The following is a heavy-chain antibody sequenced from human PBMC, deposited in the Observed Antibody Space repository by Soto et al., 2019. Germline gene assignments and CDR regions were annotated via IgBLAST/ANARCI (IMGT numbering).Heavy chain of an antibody. CDR3: AKASWDYDDY. CDR2: ITDSGGTT. V-gene: IGHV3-23*01. CDR1: GFTFSSYA. Sequence: EVQLLESGGGLVQPGGSLRLSCAASGFTFSSYAMTWVRQAPGKGLEWVSAITDSGGTTYYADSVKGRFTISRDNSQNTLYLQMNSLRVDDTAVYYCAKASWDYDDYWGQGTLVTVSS. J-gene: IGHJ4*02.